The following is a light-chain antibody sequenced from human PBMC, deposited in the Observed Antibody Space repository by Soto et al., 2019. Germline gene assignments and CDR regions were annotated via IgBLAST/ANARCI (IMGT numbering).Light chain of an antibody. CDR2: NAS. J-gene: IGKJ1*01. CDR1: QSISTY. V-gene: IGKV1-5*03. Sequence: IKMYQSPSTLSAKVRDRVAITCRASQSISTYLAWYQQKPGKAPKLLIYNASSLESGVPSRFSGSGSGAEFTLTISSLQPDDFATYYCQQYNTYSRTFGQG. CDR3: QQYNTYSRT.